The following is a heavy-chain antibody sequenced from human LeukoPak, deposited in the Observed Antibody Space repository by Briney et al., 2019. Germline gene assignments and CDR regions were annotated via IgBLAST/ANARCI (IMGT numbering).Heavy chain of an antibody. CDR2: IRSKAYGGTT. CDR1: GFTFGDYA. Sequence: GGSLRLSCTASGFTFGDYAMSWVRQAPGKGLEWVGFIRSKAYGGTTEYATSVKGRFTISRDDSKSIAYLQMNSLKTEDTAVYYCTRDHTHYFDYWGQGTLVTVSS. CDR3: TRDHTHYFDY. V-gene: IGHV3-49*04. J-gene: IGHJ4*02.